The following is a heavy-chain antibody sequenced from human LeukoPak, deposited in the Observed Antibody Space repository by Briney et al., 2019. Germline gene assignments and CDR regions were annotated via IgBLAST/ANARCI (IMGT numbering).Heavy chain of an antibody. CDR1: GGTFSSYA. Sequence: GAPVKVSCKASGGTFSSYAISWVRQAPGQGLEWMGGIIPIFGTANYAQKFQGRVTITADESTSTAYMELSSLRSEDTAVYYCAREGYCSSTSCSQFDYWGQGTLVTVSS. CDR3: AREGYCSSTSCSQFDY. V-gene: IGHV1-69*01. J-gene: IGHJ4*02. D-gene: IGHD2-2*01. CDR2: IIPIFGTA.